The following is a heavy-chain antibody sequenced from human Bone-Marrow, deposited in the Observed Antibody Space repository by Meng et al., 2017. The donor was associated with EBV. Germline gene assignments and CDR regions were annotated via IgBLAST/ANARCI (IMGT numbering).Heavy chain of an antibody. J-gene: IGHJ4*02. V-gene: IGHV3-23*01. CDR2: ISGSGGST. D-gene: IGHD6-19*01. CDR3: AKRRTAINGWPRDFDY. Sequence: EXHLLEXXXDLVQPGXSLRLSXAASEFPFSNYAMSWVRQAPGKGLEWVSGISGSGGSTYYADSVKGRFTISRDNSKNTLYLQMNSLRAEDTAVYYCAKRRTAINGWPRDFDYWGQGTLVTVSS. CDR1: EFPFSNYA.